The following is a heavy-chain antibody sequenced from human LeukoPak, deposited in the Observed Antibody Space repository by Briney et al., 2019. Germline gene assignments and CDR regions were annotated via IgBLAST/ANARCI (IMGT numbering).Heavy chain of an antibody. CDR1: GFTFSSYA. J-gene: IGHJ4*02. D-gene: IGHD3-10*01. CDR3: ARVGVAPFDY. Sequence: GGSLRLSCAASGFTFSSYAMSWVRQAPGKGLEWVANIKQDGSEKYYVDSVKGRFTISRDNAKNSLYLQMNSLRAEDTAVYYCARVGVAPFDYWGQGTLVTVSS. V-gene: IGHV3-7*01. CDR2: IKQDGSEK.